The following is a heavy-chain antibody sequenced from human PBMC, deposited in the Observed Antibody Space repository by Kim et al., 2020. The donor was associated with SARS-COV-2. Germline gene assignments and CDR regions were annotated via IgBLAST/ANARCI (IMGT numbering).Heavy chain of an antibody. CDR3: AKDQGYFDY. V-gene: IGHV3-23*03. Sequence: GGSLRLSCAASGFTFSSYAMSWVRQAPGKGLEWVSVIYSGGSSTYYADSVKGRFTISRDNSKNTLYLQMNSLRAEDTAVYYCAKDQGYFDYWGQGTLVTVSS. CDR1: GFTFSSYA. CDR2: IYSGGSST. J-gene: IGHJ4*02.